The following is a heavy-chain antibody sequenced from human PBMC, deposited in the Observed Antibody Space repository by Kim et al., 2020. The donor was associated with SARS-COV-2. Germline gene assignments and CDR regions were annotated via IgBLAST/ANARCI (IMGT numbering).Heavy chain of an antibody. Sequence: GGSLRLSCVASGFTFSSFPMTWVRQAPGKGLEWVSGVGSRGVNTFYADSLKGRFTISRDNSKNTLYLQMNSLRAEDTAVYYFAKLPTSGAALGTWYFDRWGRGTLVTVSS. CDR1: GFTFSSFP. D-gene: IGHD6-13*01. V-gene: IGHV3-23*01. CDR2: VGSRGVNT. CDR3: AKLPTSGAALGTWYFDR. J-gene: IGHJ2*01.